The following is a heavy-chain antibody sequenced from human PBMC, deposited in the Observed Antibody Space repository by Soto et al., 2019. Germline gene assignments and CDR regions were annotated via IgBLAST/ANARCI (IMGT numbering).Heavy chain of an antibody. J-gene: IGHJ5*02. D-gene: IGHD3-10*01. Sequence: TSETLSLTCGVHGGSISGYYWSWIRQSPGKGLEGIGETDHSGSTNYNPSLRSRVTMSVDTSKNQFSLKLSSVTAADTAVYYCARELDFYDSGTYYKSADWFGPWGQGTLVTVSS. CDR1: GGSISGYY. V-gene: IGHV4-34*01. CDR3: ARELDFYDSGTYYKSADWFGP. CDR2: TDHSGST.